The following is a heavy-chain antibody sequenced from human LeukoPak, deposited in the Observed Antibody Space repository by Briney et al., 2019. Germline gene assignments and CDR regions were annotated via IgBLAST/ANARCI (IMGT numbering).Heavy chain of an antibody. V-gene: IGHV3-23*01. CDR2: ISPRGDIK. CDR1: GFTFSRHG. CDR3: AKDDAWLRFGE. Sequence: GGSLRLSCAASGFTFSRHGMNWVRQAPGKGLEWVSGISPRGDIKYYADSVKGRFSISRDNSRNTLYLEVSSLTAEDAAVYYCAKDDAWLRFGEWSQGTLVTVSS. J-gene: IGHJ4*02. D-gene: IGHD3-10*01.